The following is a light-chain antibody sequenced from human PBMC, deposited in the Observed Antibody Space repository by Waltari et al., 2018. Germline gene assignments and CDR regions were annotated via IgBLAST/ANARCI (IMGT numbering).Light chain of an antibody. J-gene: IGLJ2*01. Sequence: SYVLTQPPSVSVAPGKTARITCGGNNIGSKSVTWYQKKPGKAPVLVINFVSDRPSGIPERFSGSNSGNTATLTISRVEAGDEADYYCQVWDSSSDHHVVFGGGTKLTVL. V-gene: IGLV3-21*04. CDR2: FVS. CDR3: QVWDSSSDHHVV. CDR1: NIGSKS.